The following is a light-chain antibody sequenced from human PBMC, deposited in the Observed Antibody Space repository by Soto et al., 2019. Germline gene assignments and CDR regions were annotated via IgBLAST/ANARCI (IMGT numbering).Light chain of an antibody. CDR1: QSIGSY. CDR2: DIS. CDR3: QQRSSWPLFT. V-gene: IGKV3-11*01. Sequence: EIVLTQSPATLSLSPGERATLSCRASQSIGSYLAWYQQKPGQAPRLLIYDISNRATAIPARFSGSGSGTDFTLTISSLEPEDLAVYYCQQRSSWPLFTFGPGTKVNLK. J-gene: IGKJ3*01.